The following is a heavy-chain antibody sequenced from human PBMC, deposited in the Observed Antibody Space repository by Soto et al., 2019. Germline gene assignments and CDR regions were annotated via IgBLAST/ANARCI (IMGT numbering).Heavy chain of an antibody. V-gene: IGHV3-23*01. J-gene: IGHJ6*02. CDR1: GFTFSSFA. CDR3: AKQQKDYYGLDV. Sequence: EVQLLDSGGGLVQPGGSLRLSCVASGFTFSSFAMSWVRQAPGKGLEWVSTISDAGGNTYNADSVKGRFTISRDNSRNTLYLQMNSLRAEDTAIYYCAKQQKDYYGLDVWGQGTTVTVSS. CDR2: ISDAGGNT.